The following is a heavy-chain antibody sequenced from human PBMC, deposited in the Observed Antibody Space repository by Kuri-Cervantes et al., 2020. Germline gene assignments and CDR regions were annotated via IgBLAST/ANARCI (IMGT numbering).Heavy chain of an antibody. D-gene: IGHD5-12*01. CDR2: ISYDGSNK. V-gene: IGHV3-30*03. Sequence: GESLRLSCAASGFTFSSYGMHWVRQAPGKGLEWVAVISYDGSNKYYADSVKGRFTIPRDNSKNTLYLQMNSLRAEDTAVYHCAREGVATEWGMDVWGQGTTVTVSS. CDR1: GFTFSSYG. J-gene: IGHJ6*02. CDR3: AREGVATEWGMDV.